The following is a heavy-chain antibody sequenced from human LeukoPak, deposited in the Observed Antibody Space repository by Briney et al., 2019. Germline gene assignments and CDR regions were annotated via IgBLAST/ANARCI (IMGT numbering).Heavy chain of an antibody. CDR2: IYYRGNT. CDR3: ARAGNNWSFDY. D-gene: IGHD1-1*01. CDR1: GDSVSIYY. Sequence: SETLSLTCTVSGDSVSIYYWSWIRQPPGKGLEWIGYIYYRGNTNYNPSLKSRVTMAVDTSKNQFSLKVSSVSAADTAVYYCARAGNNWSFDYWGQGTLVTVSS. J-gene: IGHJ4*02. V-gene: IGHV4-59*02.